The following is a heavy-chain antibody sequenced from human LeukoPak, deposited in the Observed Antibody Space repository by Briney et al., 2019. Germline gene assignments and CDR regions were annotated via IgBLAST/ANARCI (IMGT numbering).Heavy chain of an antibody. CDR2: IYYSGST. CDR1: GFTFSSYS. Sequence: GSLRLSCAASGFTFSSYSMNWVRQAPGKGLEWIGYIYYSGSTNYNPSLKSRVTISVDTSKNQFSLKLSSVTAADTAVYYCARVMYSGSYGYFDYWGQGTLVTVSS. V-gene: IGHV4-59*01. J-gene: IGHJ4*02. CDR3: ARVMYSGSYGYFDY. D-gene: IGHD1-26*01.